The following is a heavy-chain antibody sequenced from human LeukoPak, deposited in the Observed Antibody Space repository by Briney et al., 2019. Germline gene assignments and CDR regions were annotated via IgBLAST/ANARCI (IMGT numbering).Heavy chain of an antibody. J-gene: IGHJ3*02. Sequence: PGGSLRLSCAASGFTLSNYWMHWVRQTPGKGLVWVSRINPDGSITTYADSVKGRFTISRDNSKNTLYLQMHSLRAEDTAVYYCASPSSGQSFDIWGQGTMVTVSS. CDR2: INPDGSIT. V-gene: IGHV3-74*01. D-gene: IGHD6-19*01. CDR3: ASPSSGQSFDI. CDR1: GFTLSNYW.